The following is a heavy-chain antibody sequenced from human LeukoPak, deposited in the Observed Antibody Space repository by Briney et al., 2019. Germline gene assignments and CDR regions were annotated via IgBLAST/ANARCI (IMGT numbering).Heavy chain of an antibody. D-gene: IGHD3-10*02. CDR3: AELGITMIGRV. Sequence: PGGSLRLSCAASGFTFDDYGMIWVRQAPGKGLEWVSGINWNGGSTGYADSVKGRFTISRDNAKNSLYLQMNSLRAEDTAVYYCAELGITMIGRVWGKGTTVTISS. J-gene: IGHJ6*04. CDR1: GFTFDDYG. V-gene: IGHV3-20*04. CDR2: INWNGGST.